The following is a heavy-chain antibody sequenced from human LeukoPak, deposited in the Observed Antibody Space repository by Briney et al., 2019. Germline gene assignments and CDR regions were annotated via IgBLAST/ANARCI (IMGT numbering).Heavy chain of an antibody. CDR2: IYYSGST. CDR3: AGGYSSGWADY. V-gene: IGHV4-59*01. CDR1: GGPISSYY. J-gene: IGHJ4*02. Sequence: PSETLSLTCTVSGGPISSYYWSWIRQPPGKGLEWIGYIYYSGSTNYNPSLKSRVTISVDTSKKQFSLKLSSVTAADTAVYYCAGGYSSGWADYWGQGTLVTVSS. D-gene: IGHD6-19*01.